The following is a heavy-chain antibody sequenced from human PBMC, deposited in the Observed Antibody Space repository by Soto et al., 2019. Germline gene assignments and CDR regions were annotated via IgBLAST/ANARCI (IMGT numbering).Heavy chain of an antibody. Sequence: EVQLVESGGGLGKPGESLRLSCVASGFTFKNYNMNWVLQAPGKGLEWGSSIGGTDTFTYYADSVKGRFSISRDNAKSSLFLQMNSLRAEDTAVYFCVRDGSLLGLTRWGQGTLVTVSS. CDR2: IGGTDTFT. V-gene: IGHV3-21*01. CDR3: VRDGSLLGLTR. J-gene: IGHJ4*02. D-gene: IGHD3-10*01. CDR1: GFTFKNYN.